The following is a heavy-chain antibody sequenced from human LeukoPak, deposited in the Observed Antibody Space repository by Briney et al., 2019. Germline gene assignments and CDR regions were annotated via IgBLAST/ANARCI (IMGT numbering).Heavy chain of an antibody. CDR1: GGSISSYY. J-gene: IGHJ4*02. CDR3: ARYSSGWFDY. CDR2: IYYSGSS. D-gene: IGHD6-19*01. Sequence: SEILSLTCTVSGGSISSYYWSWIRQPPGKGLEWIGYIYYSGSSNYNPSLKSRVTISVDTSKNQFSLKLSSVTAADTAVYYCARYSSGWFDYWGQGTLVTVSS. V-gene: IGHV4-59*01.